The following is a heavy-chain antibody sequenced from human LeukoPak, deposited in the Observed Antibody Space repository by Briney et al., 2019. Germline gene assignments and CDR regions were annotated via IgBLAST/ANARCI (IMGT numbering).Heavy chain of an antibody. D-gene: IGHD3-22*01. J-gene: IGHJ3*01. V-gene: IGHV3-23*01. CDR2: IRGSGGST. Sequence: GGSLRLSCAASGFTFSSYAMSWVRQAPGKGLEWVSAIRGSGGSTYYADSVKGRFTISRDNSKNTLYLQMNSPRAEDTAVYYCARDWLAGNPYQAFDLWGKGRIVTVS. CDR1: GFTFSSYA. CDR3: ARDWLAGNPYQAFDL.